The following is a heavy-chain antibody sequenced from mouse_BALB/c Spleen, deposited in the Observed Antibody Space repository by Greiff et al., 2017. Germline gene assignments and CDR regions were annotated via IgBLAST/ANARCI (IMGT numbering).Heavy chain of an antibody. D-gene: IGHD2-4*01. Sequence: QVQLQQSGAELVRPGVSVKISCKGSGYTFTDYAMHWVKQSHAKSLEWIGVISTYYGDASYNQKFKGKATMTVDKSSSTAYMELARLTSEDSAIYYCARPSTMITTRYAMDYWGQGTSVTVSS. CDR2: ISTYYGDA. CDR3: ARPSTMITTRYAMDY. CDR1: GYTFTDYA. J-gene: IGHJ4*01. V-gene: IGHV1S137*01.